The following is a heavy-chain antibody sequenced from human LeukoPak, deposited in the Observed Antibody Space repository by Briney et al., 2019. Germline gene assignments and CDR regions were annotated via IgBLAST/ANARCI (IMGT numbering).Heavy chain of an antibody. J-gene: IGHJ4*02. D-gene: IGHD6-13*01. CDR3: TRGGSSRYTITY. CDR2: INSDGTNT. V-gene: IGHV3-74*01. CDR1: GFTFSNFW. Sequence: GGSLRLSCAASGFTFSNFWMHWVRQARGKGLVWVSRINSDGTNTTYADSVKGRFTLSRDNAKNMVYLQMNSLGVEDTAVYYCTRGGSSRYTITYWGQGTLVTVSS.